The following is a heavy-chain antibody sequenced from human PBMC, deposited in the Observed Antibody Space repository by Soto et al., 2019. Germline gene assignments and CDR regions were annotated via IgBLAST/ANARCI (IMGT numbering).Heavy chain of an antibody. Sequence: GESLKISCQGSGYSFATFWIGWVRQMPGKGLEWRGIIDPDDSETTYSPSFQGLVTMSVDKSIRTAYLQWSSLKASDTATYYCARKYCTSSGCDNWFDPWGQGTLVTVSS. J-gene: IGHJ5*02. V-gene: IGHV5-51*01. D-gene: IGHD2-8*02. CDR2: IDPDDSET. CDR1: GYSFATFW. CDR3: ARKYCTSSGCDNWFDP.